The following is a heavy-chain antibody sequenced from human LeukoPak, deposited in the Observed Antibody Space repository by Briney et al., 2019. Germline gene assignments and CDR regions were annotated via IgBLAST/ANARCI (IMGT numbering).Heavy chain of an antibody. CDR3: ARPHTAWALHYDSSGCYYEDAFDI. CDR1: GYSFTSYW. CDR2: IYPGDSDT. D-gene: IGHD3-22*01. J-gene: IGHJ3*02. Sequence: GESLKISCKGSGYSFTSYWIGWVRQMPGKGLEWMGIIYPGDSDTRYSPSFQGQVTISADKSISTAYLQWSSLKASDTAMYYCARPHTAWALHYDSSGCYYEDAFDIWGQGTMVTVSS. V-gene: IGHV5-51*01.